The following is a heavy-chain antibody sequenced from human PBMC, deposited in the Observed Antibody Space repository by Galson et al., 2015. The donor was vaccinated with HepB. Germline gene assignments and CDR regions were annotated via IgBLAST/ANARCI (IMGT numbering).Heavy chain of an antibody. CDR3: TTEVVTARGYYFDY. CDR2: IKSKTNGGTT. D-gene: IGHD2-21*02. Sequence: SLRLSCAASGFTFSNAWMSWVRQAPGKGLEWVGRIKSKTNGGTTDYAAPVKGRFTISRDDSKNTLYLQVNSLKTEDTAVYYCTTEVVTARGYYFDYWGQGTLVTVSS. V-gene: IGHV3-15*01. CDR1: GFTFSNAW. J-gene: IGHJ4*02.